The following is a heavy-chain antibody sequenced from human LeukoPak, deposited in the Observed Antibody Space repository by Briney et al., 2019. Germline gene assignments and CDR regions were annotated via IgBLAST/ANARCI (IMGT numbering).Heavy chain of an antibody. V-gene: IGHV4-4*02. CDR1: GGSISSSNW. Sequence: SGTLSLTCAVSGGSISSSNWGCWVRQPPGKGLEWIGEIYHSGSTNYNPSLKSRVTISVDKSKNQFSLKLSSVTAADTAVYYCARSIAAAGTCWFDPWGQGTLVTVSS. D-gene: IGHD6-13*01. CDR2: IYHSGST. CDR3: ARSIAAAGTCWFDP. J-gene: IGHJ5*02.